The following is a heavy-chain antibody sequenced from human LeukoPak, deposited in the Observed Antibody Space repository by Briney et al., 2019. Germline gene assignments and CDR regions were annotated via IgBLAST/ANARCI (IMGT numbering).Heavy chain of an antibody. CDR2: IKQDGSEK. J-gene: IGHJ4*02. D-gene: IGHD1-26*01. CDR3: ARDKWTPGY. V-gene: IGHV3-7*01. Sequence: GGSLTLSCVASGFTFSSYAMTWVRQAPGKGLEWVANIKQDGSEKYYVDSVKGRFTISRDNAKNSLYLQMNSLRAEDTAVYYCARDKWTPGYWGQGTLVTVSS. CDR1: GFTFSSYA.